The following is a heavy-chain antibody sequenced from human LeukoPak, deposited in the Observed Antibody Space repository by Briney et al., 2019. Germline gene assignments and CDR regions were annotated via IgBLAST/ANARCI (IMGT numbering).Heavy chain of an antibody. V-gene: IGHV1-2*02. D-gene: IGHD1-26*01. CDR1: GYTFTGYY. CDR2: INPNSGGT. Sequence: ASVTVSCKASGYTFTGYYMHWVRQAPGQGLEWMGWINPNSGGTNYAQKFQGRVTMTRDTSISTAYMELSRLRSDDTAVYYCARGRPYSGSYRFDYWGQGTLVTVSS. CDR3: ARGRPYSGSYRFDY. J-gene: IGHJ4*02.